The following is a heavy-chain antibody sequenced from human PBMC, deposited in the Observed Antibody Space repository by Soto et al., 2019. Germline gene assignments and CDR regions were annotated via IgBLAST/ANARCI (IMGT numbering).Heavy chain of an antibody. CDR1: GGSISTGGYS. CDR2: IYHSGSA. V-gene: IGHV4-30-2*01. Sequence: SETLSLTCAVSGGSISTGGYSWSWIRLPPGKGLEWIGYIYHSGSAYYNPSLKSRVTISVDTSKNQFSLRVNSVTAADTAVYYCAREGGSGTFAPWGQGTRVTVAS. CDR3: AREGGSGTFAP. J-gene: IGHJ5*02. D-gene: IGHD1-26*01.